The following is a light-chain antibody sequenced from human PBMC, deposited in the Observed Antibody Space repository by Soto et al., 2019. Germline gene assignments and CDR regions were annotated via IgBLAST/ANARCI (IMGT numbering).Light chain of an antibody. J-gene: IGKJ3*01. CDR1: QSVSSY. CDR2: DAS. CDR3: QQRSNWPPFT. Sequence: IVLTHSPATLSLSPGERATLSCRASQSVSSYLAWYQQKPDQAPRLLIYDASNRATGIPARFSGSGSGTDFTLTISILEPEDFAVYYCQQRSNWPPFTFGPGTKVDIK. V-gene: IGKV3-11*01.